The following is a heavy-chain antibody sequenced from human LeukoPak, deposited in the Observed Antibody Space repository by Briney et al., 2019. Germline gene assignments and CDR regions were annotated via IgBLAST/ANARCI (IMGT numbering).Heavy chain of an antibody. D-gene: IGHD6-19*01. CDR3: AKAAVAGVKYYFDY. Sequence: QPGGSLRLSCAASGFTFSNYAMSWVRQAPGKGLEWVSAISGSGSNTYYADSVTGRFTISRDSSKNTLCLQMNSLRAEDTAVYYCAKAAVAGVKYYFDYWGQGTLVTVSS. V-gene: IGHV3-23*01. CDR2: ISGSGSNT. J-gene: IGHJ4*02. CDR1: GFTFSNYA.